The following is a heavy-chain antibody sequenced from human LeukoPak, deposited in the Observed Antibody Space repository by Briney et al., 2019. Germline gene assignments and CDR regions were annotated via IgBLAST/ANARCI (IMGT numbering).Heavy chain of an antibody. V-gene: IGHV3-7*01. CDR1: GFTFSHFW. J-gene: IGHJ4*02. CDR3: ATQGGSYLWIGEDY. CDR2: IKQDGSEK. D-gene: IGHD3-3*01. Sequence: PGGSLRFSCAASGFTFSHFWMSWVRQAPGKGLEWLANIKQDGSEKYYLDSVKGRFTISRDNAENSLFLQMNSLRAEDTALYYCATQGGSYLWIGEDYWGQGTLVTVSS.